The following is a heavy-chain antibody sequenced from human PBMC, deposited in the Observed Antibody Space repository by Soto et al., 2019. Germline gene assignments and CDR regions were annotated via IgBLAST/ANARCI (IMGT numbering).Heavy chain of an antibody. J-gene: IGHJ6*02. Sequence: QVQLVQSGAEVKKPGASVKVSCKASGYTFTSFYMHWVRQAPGQGLEWMGIINPSGTATDYAQKVQGRVTMTRDTSTSTSYMELSSLTSEDTAVYYCSRPQIARHYYYGMEVWGQGTEVPGSS. CDR2: INPSGTAT. CDR3: SRPQIARHYYYGMEV. CDR1: GYTFTSFY. V-gene: IGHV1-46*01.